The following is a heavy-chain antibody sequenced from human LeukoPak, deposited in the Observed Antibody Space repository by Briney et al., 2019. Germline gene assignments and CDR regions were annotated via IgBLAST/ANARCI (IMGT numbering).Heavy chain of an antibody. Sequence: GASVKVSWTASGGTFSGYAISWVRQTPGQGLEWMGGIIPIFGTANYAQKFQGRVTITADESTSTAYMELSSLRSEDTAVYYCARVLSSSSWFDPWGQGTLVTVSS. CDR1: GGTFSGYA. V-gene: IGHV1-69*01. CDR3: ARVLSSSSWFDP. D-gene: IGHD6-6*01. CDR2: IIPIFGTA. J-gene: IGHJ5*02.